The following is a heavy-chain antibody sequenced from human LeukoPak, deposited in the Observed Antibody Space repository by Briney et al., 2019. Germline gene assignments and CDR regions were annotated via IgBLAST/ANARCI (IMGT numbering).Heavy chain of an antibody. V-gene: IGHV3-30-3*01. D-gene: IGHD6-19*01. CDR3: ARDRRIAVAGKEGYFDY. CDR2: ISYDGSNK. Sequence: GGSLRLSCAASGFTFSNAWMSWVRQAPGKGLEWVAVISYDGSNKYYADSVKGRFTISRDNSKNTLYLQMNSLRAEDTAVYYCARDRRIAVAGKEGYFDYWGQGTLVTVSS. J-gene: IGHJ4*02. CDR1: GFTFSNAW.